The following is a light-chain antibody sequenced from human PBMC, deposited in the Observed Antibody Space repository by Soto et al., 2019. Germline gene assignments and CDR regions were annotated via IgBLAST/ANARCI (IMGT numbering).Light chain of an antibody. CDR3: QSYDSSLSGWV. Sequence: QSVLTQPPSVSGAPGQRVTISCTGSSSNIGAGYDVHWYQQLPGTAPKLLIYGNSNRPSGVPDRFSGSQSGTSASLAITGLRAEDEAYYYCQSYDSSLSGWVFGGGTKLTVL. V-gene: IGLV1-40*01. CDR2: GNS. J-gene: IGLJ3*02. CDR1: SSNIGAGYD.